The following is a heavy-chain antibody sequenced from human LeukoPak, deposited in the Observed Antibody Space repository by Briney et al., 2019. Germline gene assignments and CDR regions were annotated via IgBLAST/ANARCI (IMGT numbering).Heavy chain of an antibody. CDR3: AKDPDYDILTGYYFDY. Sequence: PGRSLTLSCAASGFTFDDYAMHWLRQAPGKGLEWVSGLSWNSGSIGHADSVKGRFTISRDNAKNSLYLQMNSLRAEDTALYYCAKDPDYDILTGYYFDYWGEGTLVTVSS. CDR1: GFTFDDYA. V-gene: IGHV3-9*01. D-gene: IGHD3-9*01. J-gene: IGHJ4*02. CDR2: LSWNSGSI.